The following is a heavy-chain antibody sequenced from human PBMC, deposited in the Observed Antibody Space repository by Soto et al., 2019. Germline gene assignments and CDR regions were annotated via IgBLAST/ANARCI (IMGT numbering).Heavy chain of an antibody. CDR1: GFTFSSYA. J-gene: IGHJ3*02. D-gene: IGHD4-17*01. CDR2: ISGSGGST. V-gene: IGHV3-23*01. Sequence: GGSLRLSCAASGFTFSSYAMSWVRQAPGKGLEWVSAISGSGGSTYYADSVKGRFTISRDNSKNTLYLQMNSLRAEDTAVYYCAKFDPTVTTEHDAFDIWGQGTMVTVSS. CDR3: AKFDPTVTTEHDAFDI.